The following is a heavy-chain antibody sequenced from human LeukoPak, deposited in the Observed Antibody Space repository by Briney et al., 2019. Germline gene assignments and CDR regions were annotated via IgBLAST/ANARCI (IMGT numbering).Heavy chain of an antibody. Sequence: GGSLRLSCAASGFTFSSYDMHWVRQATGKGLEWVSAIGTAGDTYYPGSVKGRFTISRENAKNSLYLQMNSLRAGDTAVYYCAREGLAYGHFDYWGQGTLVTVSS. D-gene: IGHD4-17*01. CDR2: IGTAGDT. CDR3: AREGLAYGHFDY. J-gene: IGHJ4*02. V-gene: IGHV3-13*01. CDR1: GFTFSSYD.